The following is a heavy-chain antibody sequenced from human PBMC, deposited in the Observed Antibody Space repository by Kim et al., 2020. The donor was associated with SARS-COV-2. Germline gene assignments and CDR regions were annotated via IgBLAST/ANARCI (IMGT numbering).Heavy chain of an antibody. J-gene: IGHJ4*02. CDR3: ARVGSTVAAGSIDY. D-gene: IGHD6-13*01. V-gene: IGHV3-11*01. Sequence: DPGEGQCTHSRDNAKNSLYLQMNSLRAEDTAVYYCARVGSTVAAGSIDYWGQGTLVTVSS.